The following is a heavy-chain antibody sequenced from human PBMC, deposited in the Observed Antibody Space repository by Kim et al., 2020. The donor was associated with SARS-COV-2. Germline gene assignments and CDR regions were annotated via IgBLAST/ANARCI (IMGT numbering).Heavy chain of an antibody. J-gene: IGHJ5*02. CDR2: INAGNGNT. CDR1: GYTFTSYA. CDR3: ARGGVVITFSVFDP. D-gene: IGHD3-22*01. V-gene: IGHV1-3*01. Sequence: ASVKVSCKASGYTFTSYAMHWVRQAPGQRLEWMGWINAGNGNTKYSQKFQGRVTITRDTSASTAYMELSSLRSEDTAVYYCARGGVVITFSVFDPGGQGTLVTVSS.